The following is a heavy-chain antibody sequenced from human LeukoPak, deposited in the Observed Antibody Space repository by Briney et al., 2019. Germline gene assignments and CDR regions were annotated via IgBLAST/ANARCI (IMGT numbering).Heavy chain of an antibody. CDR2: INIGGTNT. Sequence: GGSLRLSCAASRFTFNDYYMSWIRQAPGKGLEWLSYINIGGTNTHYADSVKGRFTVSRDNAKKSLYLEMNNLRAEDTAVYYCATDGAGFDTWGQGVLVTVSS. CDR3: ATDGAGFDT. CDR1: RFTFNDYY. V-gene: IGHV3-11*01. J-gene: IGHJ5*02.